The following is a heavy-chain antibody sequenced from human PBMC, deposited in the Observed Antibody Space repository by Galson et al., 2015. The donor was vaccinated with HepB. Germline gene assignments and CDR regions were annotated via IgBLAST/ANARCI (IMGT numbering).Heavy chain of an antibody. CDR2: IDWDDDK. Sequence: PALVKPTQTLTLTCTFSGFSFNTGGMRVSWIRQPPGKAPEWLARIDWDDDKFYNTSLKTRLTISKDTSKYQVVLTMTNMDPVDTATYYCARTVVVIPATDQHYFDYWGQGTLVTVSS. V-gene: IGHV2-70*04. CDR3: ARTVVVIPATDQHYFDY. J-gene: IGHJ4*02. D-gene: IGHD2-2*01. CDR1: GFSFNTGGMR.